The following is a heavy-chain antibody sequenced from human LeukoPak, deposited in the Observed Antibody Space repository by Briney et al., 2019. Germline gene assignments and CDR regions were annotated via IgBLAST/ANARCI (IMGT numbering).Heavy chain of an antibody. J-gene: IGHJ4*02. CDR3: AREGVATTLDY. V-gene: IGHV4-39*07. CDR2: ISFGGDT. CDR1: GGSITATRSY. D-gene: IGHD5-12*01. Sequence: SDTLSLTCSVSGGSITATRSYGAWVRQPPGKGLEWIASISFGGDTYYTPSLESRVLISVDTSKNTFSLRLTSVTAADTAVYYCAREGVATTLDYWGQGTLVTVSS.